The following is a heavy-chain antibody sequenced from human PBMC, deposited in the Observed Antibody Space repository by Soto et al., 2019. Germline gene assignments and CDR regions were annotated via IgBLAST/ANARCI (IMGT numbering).Heavy chain of an antibody. Sequence: QVQLVQSGAEVKKPGASVKVSCKASGYTFTSYAMHRVRQAPGQRLEWMGWINAGTGNTKYSQKFQGRVTITKDTAASTAYMDLSSLRSEDTAVYYCARGPSGPDGAGDYWGQGTLVTVSS. J-gene: IGHJ4*02. CDR1: GYTFTSYA. D-gene: IGHD5-12*01. V-gene: IGHV1-3*01. CDR2: INAGTGNT. CDR3: ARGPSGPDGAGDY.